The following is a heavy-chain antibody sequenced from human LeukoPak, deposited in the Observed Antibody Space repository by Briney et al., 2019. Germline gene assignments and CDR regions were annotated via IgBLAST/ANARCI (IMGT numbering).Heavy chain of an antibody. V-gene: IGHV3-66*02. CDR2: IYSGGST. Sequence: QAGGSLRLSCAASGFTLSSNYMSWVREAPGEGREWVSVIYSGGSTYYADSVKGRFTISRDNSKNTLYLQMNSLRAEDTAVYYCAREGGSQGAFDIWGQGTMVTVSS. CDR1: GFTLSSNY. CDR3: AREGGSQGAFDI. J-gene: IGHJ3*02.